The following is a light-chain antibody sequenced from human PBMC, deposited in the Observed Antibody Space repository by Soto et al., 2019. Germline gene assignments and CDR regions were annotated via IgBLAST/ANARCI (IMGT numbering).Light chain of an antibody. CDR3: SSYTSTSAWV. CDR2: EVS. Sequence: LTQPASVSGSPGQSITISCTGTSGGVGGYNSVSWFQQHPGKAPQLIIYEVSNRPSGVSNRFSGSKSGNTASLTISGLQAEDETDYYCSSYTSTSAWVFGGGTKVTVL. CDR1: SGGVGGYNS. J-gene: IGLJ3*02. V-gene: IGLV2-14*01.